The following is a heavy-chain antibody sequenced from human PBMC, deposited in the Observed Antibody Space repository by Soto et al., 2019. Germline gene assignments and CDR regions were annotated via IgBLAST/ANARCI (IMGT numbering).Heavy chain of an antibody. CDR1: GGYISGGGYC. V-gene: IGHV4-30-2*01. D-gene: IGHD2-21*01. J-gene: IGHJ6*04. CDR2: IYHSGST. Sequence: PSETLSLTYAVAGGYISGGGYCWIWIRQPPGKGLEWIGYIYHSGSTYYNPSLKSRVTISVDRSKNQFSLKLSSVTAADTAVYYFVRGDDGGELYYYYGMDVWRKGTTVTVSS. CDR3: VRGDDGGELYYYYGMDV.